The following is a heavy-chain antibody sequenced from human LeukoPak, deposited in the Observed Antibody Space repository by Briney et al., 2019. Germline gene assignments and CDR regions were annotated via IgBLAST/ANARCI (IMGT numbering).Heavy chain of an antibody. J-gene: IGHJ6*02. CDR3: ARDSRYYSLALGYYYYYGMDV. CDR2: IYGSGYT. CDR1: GGSISGWY. D-gene: IGHD3-10*01. Sequence: PSETLSLTCTVSGGSISGWYWSWIRQPPGKGLEWIGNIYGSGYTNYNPSLKSRVTISVDTSKNQFSLKLSSVTAADTAVYYCARDSRYYSLALGYYYYYGMDVWGQGTTVTVSS. V-gene: IGHV4-4*08.